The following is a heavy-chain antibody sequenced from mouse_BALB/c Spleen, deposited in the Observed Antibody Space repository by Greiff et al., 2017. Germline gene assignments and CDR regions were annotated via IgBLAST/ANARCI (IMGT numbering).Heavy chain of an antibody. CDR3: ARAPGSFDY. Sequence: VQLQQSGAELAKPGASVKMSCKASGYTFTSYWMHWVKQRPGQGLEWIGYINPSTGYTEYNQKFKDKATLTADKSSSTAYMQLSSLTSEDSAVYYCARAPGSFDYWGQGTTLTVSS. CDR2: INPSTGYT. CDR1: GYTFTSYW. V-gene: IGHV1-7*01. J-gene: IGHJ2*01.